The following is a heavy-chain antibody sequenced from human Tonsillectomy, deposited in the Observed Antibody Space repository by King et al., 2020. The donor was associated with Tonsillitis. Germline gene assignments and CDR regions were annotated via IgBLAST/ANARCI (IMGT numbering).Heavy chain of an antibody. CDR1: GDSISGDDIA. CDR2: TYYKSKWVY. V-gene: IGHV6-1*01. J-gene: IGHJ3*01. Sequence: VQLQQSGPGLVKPSQTLSLTCALSGDSISGDDIAWNWIRQSPSRGLEWLGRTYYKSKWVYDYAVSVKIRIAVNPDTSRYQFSLHLSSVTPEDTAVYYCTRGKSSAFDFWGQGTMVTVSS. CDR3: TRGKSSAFDF.